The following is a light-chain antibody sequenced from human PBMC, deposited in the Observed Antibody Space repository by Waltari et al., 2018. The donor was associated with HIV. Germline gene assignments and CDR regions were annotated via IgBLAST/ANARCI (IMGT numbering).Light chain of an antibody. J-gene: IGKJ4*01. CDR2: WAS. V-gene: IGKV4-1*01. Sequence: DIVMTQSPDSLAVSLGERATINCKSSQSVLYSSNNKNYLAWYQQKPGQPPKLLIYWASTRESGVPDRFSGSGSGTDFTLTISSLQAEDVAVYYCQQVYTSPLTFGGGTKVEIK. CDR1: QSVLYSSNNKNY. CDR3: QQVYTSPLT.